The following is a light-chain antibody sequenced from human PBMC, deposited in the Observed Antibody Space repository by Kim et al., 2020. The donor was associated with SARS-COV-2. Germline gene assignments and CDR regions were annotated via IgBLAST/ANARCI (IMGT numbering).Light chain of an antibody. CDR2: WAS. V-gene: IGKV4-1*01. CDR3: QQYYSTPLT. Sequence: DIVMTQSPDSLAVSLGERATINCKSSQSVLYSSNNKNYLAWYQQKPGQPPKLLIYWASTRESGVPDRFSGSGSGTDFTLTISSLQAEDVAVYYYQQYYSTPLTFGQQTKLEI. J-gene: IGKJ2*01. CDR1: QSVLYSSNNKNY.